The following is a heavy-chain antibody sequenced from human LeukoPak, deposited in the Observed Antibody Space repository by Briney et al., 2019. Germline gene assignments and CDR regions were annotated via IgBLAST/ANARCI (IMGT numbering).Heavy chain of an antibody. CDR2: ISAYNGNT. V-gene: IGHV1-18*01. CDR1: GYTFTSYG. J-gene: IGHJ3*02. D-gene: IGHD5-12*01. CDR3: ARDLQVATKAGDAFDI. Sequence: ASVKVSCKASGYTFTSYGFRWVRQAPGQELAWMGWISAYNGNTNYGQKLQGRVTMTTDTSTSTAYMELRSLRSDDTAVYYCARDLQVATKAGDAFDIWGQGTMVTVSS.